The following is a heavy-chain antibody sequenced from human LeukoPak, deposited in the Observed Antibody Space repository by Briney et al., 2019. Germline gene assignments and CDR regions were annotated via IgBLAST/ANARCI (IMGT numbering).Heavy chain of an antibody. Sequence: GGSLRLSCAASGFTFSSYWMSWVRQAPGKGLEWVANIKQDGSEKYYVDSVKGRFTISRDNAKNSLYLQMNGLRAEDTAVYYCAREASYYGSGSYSIWFDPWGQGTLVTVSS. CDR3: AREASYYGSGSYSIWFDP. D-gene: IGHD3-10*01. CDR2: IKQDGSEK. CDR1: GFTFSSYW. V-gene: IGHV3-7*01. J-gene: IGHJ5*02.